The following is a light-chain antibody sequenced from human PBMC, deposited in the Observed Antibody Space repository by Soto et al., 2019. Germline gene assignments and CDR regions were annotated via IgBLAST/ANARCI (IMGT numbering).Light chain of an antibody. CDR2: EVN. Sequence: QSALTPPPSASGSTGQSVTISCTGTNNDIGGYTYVSWYQQLPGKAPKLMIYEVNKRPSVIPDRFSGSKSGNTASLTVSGLQPEDEAEYFCSSYSRSINYVFGTGTKVTVL. V-gene: IGLV2-8*01. CDR3: SSYSRSINYV. J-gene: IGLJ1*01. CDR1: NNDIGGYTY.